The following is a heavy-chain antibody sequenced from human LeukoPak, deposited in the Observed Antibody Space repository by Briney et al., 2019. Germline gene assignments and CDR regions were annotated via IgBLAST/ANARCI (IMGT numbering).Heavy chain of an antibody. J-gene: IGHJ6*03. V-gene: IGHV3-9*01. D-gene: IGHD1-26*01. CDR1: GFTFDDYA. CDR2: ISGNSGSI. Sequence: GGSLRLSCAASGFTFDDYAMHWVRQAPGKGWGWVSGISGNSGSIGYADSVKGRFTISRDNAKNSLYLQMNSLRAEDTAVYYCARLSGWEPAGDYYYYYMDVWGKGTTVTVSS. CDR3: ARLSGWEPAGDYYYYYMDV.